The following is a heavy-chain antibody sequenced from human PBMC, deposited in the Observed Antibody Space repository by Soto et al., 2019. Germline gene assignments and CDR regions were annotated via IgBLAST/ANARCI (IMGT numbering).Heavy chain of an antibody. CDR1: GFTFSSYG. J-gene: IGHJ4*02. D-gene: IGHD3-10*01. CDR3: ARDEFGGQLGLDY. V-gene: IGHV3-33*01. Sequence: GGSLRLSCAASGFTFSSYGMHWVRQAPGKGLEWVAVIWYDGSNKYYADSVKGRFTISRDNSKNTLYLQMNSLRAEDTAVYYCARDEFGGQLGLDYWGQGTLVTAPQ. CDR2: IWYDGSNK.